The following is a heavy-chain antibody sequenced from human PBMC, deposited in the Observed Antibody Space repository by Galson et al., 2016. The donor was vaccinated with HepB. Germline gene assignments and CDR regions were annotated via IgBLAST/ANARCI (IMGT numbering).Heavy chain of an antibody. J-gene: IGHJ6*04. Sequence: SLRLSCAASGPNFDDYGMSWVRQVPGKGLEWVSGIIWSGDNTAYADSVKGRFTISRDNAKNSLYLQMHSLRPEDTASYYCARDRGMYYYYGMDVWGKGTTVIVSS. D-gene: IGHD3-10*01. V-gene: IGHV3-20*04. CDR1: GPNFDDYG. CDR3: ARDRGMYYYYGMDV. CDR2: IIWSGDNT.